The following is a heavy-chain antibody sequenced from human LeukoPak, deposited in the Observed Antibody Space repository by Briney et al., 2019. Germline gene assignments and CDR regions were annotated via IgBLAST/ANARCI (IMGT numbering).Heavy chain of an antibody. D-gene: IGHD2-8*02. J-gene: IGHJ4*02. CDR3: AKATQRYCTGGTCYPLDY. CDR1: GFTFSNYA. CDR2: ITDIGKNT. Sequence: PGGSLRLSCAASGFTFSNYAMAWVRQSPGKGLEWVSCITDIGKNTYHTDSVKGRFTISRDNSKNTLSLQMNSLRVEDTAVYYCAKATQRYCTGGTCYPLDYWGQGTLVTVSS. V-gene: IGHV3-23*01.